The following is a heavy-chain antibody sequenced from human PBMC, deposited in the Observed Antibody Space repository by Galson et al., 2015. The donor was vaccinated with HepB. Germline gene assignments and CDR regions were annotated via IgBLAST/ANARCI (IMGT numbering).Heavy chain of an antibody. J-gene: IGHJ6*02. V-gene: IGHV3-30*04. D-gene: IGHD5-18*01. CDR3: ARDLLQGEDTAMSPLSYYYYGMDV. CDR2: ISYDGSNK. CDR1: GFTFSSYA. Sequence: SLRLSCAASGFTFSSYAMHWVRQAPGKGLEWVAVISYDGSNKYYADSVKGRFTISRDNSKNTLYLQMNSLRAEDTAVYYCARDLLQGEDTAMSPLSYYYYGMDVWGQGTTVTVSS.